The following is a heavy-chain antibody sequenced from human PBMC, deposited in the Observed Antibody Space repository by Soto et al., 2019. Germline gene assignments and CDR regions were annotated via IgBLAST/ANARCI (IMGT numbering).Heavy chain of an antibody. J-gene: IGHJ3*02. V-gene: IGHV4-59*01. Sequence: PSETLSLTCTVSGGSISSYYWSWIRQPPGKGLEWIGYIYYSGSTNYNPSLKSRVTISVDTSKNQFSLKLSSVTAADTAVYYCAREGRGQGNDASDIWGQGTMVTVSS. CDR1: GGSISSYY. D-gene: IGHD2-15*01. CDR2: IYYSGST. CDR3: AREGRGQGNDASDI.